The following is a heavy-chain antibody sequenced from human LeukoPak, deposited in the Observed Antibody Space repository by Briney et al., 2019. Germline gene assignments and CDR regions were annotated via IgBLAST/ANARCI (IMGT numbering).Heavy chain of an antibody. CDR3: ARGLYYYDSGGYWS. CDR2: INHSGST. Sequence: PSETLSLTCAVYGGSFSGYYWSWIRQPPGKGLEWIGEINHSGSTNYNPSLKSRVTISVDTSKNQFSLKLSSVTAADTAVYYCARGLYYYDSGGYWSWGQGTLVTVSS. J-gene: IGHJ4*02. D-gene: IGHD3-22*01. V-gene: IGHV4-34*01. CDR1: GGSFSGYY.